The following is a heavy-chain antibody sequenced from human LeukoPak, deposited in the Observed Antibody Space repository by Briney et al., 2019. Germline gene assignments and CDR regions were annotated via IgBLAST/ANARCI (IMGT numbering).Heavy chain of an antibody. CDR1: GYTFTSYG. CDR3: ARSPGGFYGDYYYYMDV. D-gene: IGHD4-17*01. J-gene: IGHJ6*03. CDR2: ISAYNGNT. Sequence: ASVKVSCKASGYTFTSYGISWVRQAPGQGLEWMGWISAYNGNTNYAQKLQGRVTITADKSTSTAYMELSSLRSEDTAVYYCARSPGGFYGDYYYYMDVWGKGTTVTVSS. V-gene: IGHV1-18*01.